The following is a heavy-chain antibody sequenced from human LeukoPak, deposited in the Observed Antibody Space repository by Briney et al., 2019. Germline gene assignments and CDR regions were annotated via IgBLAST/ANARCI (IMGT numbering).Heavy chain of an antibody. CDR2: ISGCGGST. CDR1: GFTFSSYA. D-gene: IGHD3-3*01. Sequence: GGSLRLSCAASGFTFSSYAMSWVRQAPGKGLEGVSAISGCGGSTYHGDSVKGRFTISRHNSKNTLYLQMNSLRAEDTAVYYCAKDLVEWDAFWSGSTSPFDYWGQGTLVTVSS. J-gene: IGHJ4*02. CDR3: AKDLVEWDAFWSGSTSPFDY. V-gene: IGHV3-23*01.